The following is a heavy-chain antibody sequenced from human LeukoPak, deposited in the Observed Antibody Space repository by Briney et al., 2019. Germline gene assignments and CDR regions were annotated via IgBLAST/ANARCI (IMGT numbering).Heavy chain of an antibody. V-gene: IGHV3-9*01. Sequence: GRSLRLSCAASGFTFDDYAMHWVRQAPVKGLEWVSGISWNSGSIGYADSVKGRFTISRDNAKNSLYLQMNSLRAEDTALYYCAKDRASTPPWYFDLWGRGTLVTVSS. CDR1: GFTFDDYA. J-gene: IGHJ2*01. CDR3: AKDRASTPPWYFDL. D-gene: IGHD1-26*01. CDR2: ISWNSGSI.